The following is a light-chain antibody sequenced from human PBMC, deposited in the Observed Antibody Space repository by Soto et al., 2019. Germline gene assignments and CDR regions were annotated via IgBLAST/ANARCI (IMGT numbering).Light chain of an antibody. CDR1: SGSVSSRYY. J-gene: IGLJ2*01. Sequence: QTVVTQEASLSVSPGGTVTLTCGFTSGSVSSRYYPSWYRQDPRQTPRTLIYSGDIRSSGVPDRFSGSILGSKAALTITGAQADDESVYYCVLYMKGDIRVFGGGTKLTVL. CDR2: SGD. CDR3: VLYMKGDIRV. V-gene: IGLV8-61*01.